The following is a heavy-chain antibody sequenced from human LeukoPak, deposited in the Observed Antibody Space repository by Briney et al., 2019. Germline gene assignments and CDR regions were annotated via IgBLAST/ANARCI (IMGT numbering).Heavy chain of an antibody. Sequence: GGSLRLSCAASGFTFSSYTMNWVRQAPGKGLEWVSYISSSASTIYYADSVKGRFTISRDNAKNLLYLQMNSLRDEDTAVYYCAREGGGWDADYWGQGTLVTVSS. CDR2: ISSSASTI. V-gene: IGHV3-48*02. CDR1: GFTFSSYT. CDR3: AREGGGWDADY. D-gene: IGHD6-19*01. J-gene: IGHJ4*02.